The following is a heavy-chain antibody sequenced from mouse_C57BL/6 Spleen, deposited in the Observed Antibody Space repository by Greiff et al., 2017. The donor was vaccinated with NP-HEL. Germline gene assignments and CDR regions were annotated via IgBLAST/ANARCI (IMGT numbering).Heavy chain of an antibody. J-gene: IGHJ3*01. CDR1: GYTFTDYY. CDR2: INPNNGGT. V-gene: IGHV1-26*01. CDR3: AREDDTTAWFAY. Sequence: EVQLQQSGPELVKPGASVKISCKASGYTFTDYYMNWVKQSHGKSLEWIGDINPNNGGTSYNQKFKGKATLTVDKSSSTAYMELRSLTSEDSAVYYCAREDDTTAWFAYWGQGTLVTVSA. D-gene: IGHD2-12*01.